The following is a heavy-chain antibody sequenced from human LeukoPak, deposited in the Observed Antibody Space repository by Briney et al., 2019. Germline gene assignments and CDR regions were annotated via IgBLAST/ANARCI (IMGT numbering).Heavy chain of an antibody. CDR3: ARRSYCGGDCYGSDAFDI. Sequence: GGSLRLSCAASGFTVSSNYMSWVRQAPGKGLEWVSVIYSGGSTYYADSVKGRFTISRDNSKNTLYLQMNSLRAEDTAVYYCARRSYCGGDCYGSDAFDIWGQGTMVTVSS. D-gene: IGHD2-21*02. J-gene: IGHJ3*02. V-gene: IGHV3-53*01. CDR1: GFTVSSNY. CDR2: IYSGGST.